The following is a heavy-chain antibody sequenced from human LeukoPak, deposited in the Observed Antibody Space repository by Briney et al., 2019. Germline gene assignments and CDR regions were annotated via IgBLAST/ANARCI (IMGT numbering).Heavy chain of an antibody. Sequence: PGGSLRLTCAASGFTFSSYWMSWVRQAPGKGLEWVANIKQDGSEKYYVDSVKGRFTISRDNAKNSLYLQMNSLRAEDTAVYYCAREPEGATLDYWGQGTLVTVSS. D-gene: IGHD1-26*01. CDR3: AREPEGATLDY. J-gene: IGHJ4*02. CDR2: IKQDGSEK. CDR1: GFTFSSYW. V-gene: IGHV3-7*01.